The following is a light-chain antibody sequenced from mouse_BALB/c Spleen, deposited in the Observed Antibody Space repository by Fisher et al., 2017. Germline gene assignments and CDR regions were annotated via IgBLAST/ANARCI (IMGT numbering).Light chain of an antibody. V-gene: IGKV4-55*01. J-gene: IGKJ2*01. CDR3: QQRSSYPPT. Sequence: IVLTQSTAIMSASPGEKVTISCSASSSVSYMYWYQQKPGSSPRLLIYDTSNLASGVPARFSGSGSGTSYSLTISRMEAEDAATYYCQQRSSYPPTFGGGTKLEIK. CDR2: DTS. CDR1: SSVSY.